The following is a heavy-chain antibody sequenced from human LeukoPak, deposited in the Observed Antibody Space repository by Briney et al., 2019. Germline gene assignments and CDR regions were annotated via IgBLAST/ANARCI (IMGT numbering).Heavy chain of an antibody. D-gene: IGHD3-10*01. CDR3: ARGNTMVRGVIGVNWFDP. CDR2: INPSGGST. V-gene: IGHV1-46*01. J-gene: IGHJ5*02. CDR1: GYTFTSYY. Sequence: GASVKVSCKASGYTFTSYYMHWVRQAPGQGLEWMVIINPSGGSTSYAQKFQGRVTMTRDTSTSTVYMELSSLRSEDTAVYYCARGNTMVRGVIGVNWFDPWGQGTLVTVSS.